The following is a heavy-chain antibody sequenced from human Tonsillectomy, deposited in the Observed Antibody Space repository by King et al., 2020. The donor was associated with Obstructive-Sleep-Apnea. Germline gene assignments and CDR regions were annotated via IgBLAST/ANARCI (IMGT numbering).Heavy chain of an antibody. D-gene: IGHD3-22*01. CDR1: GFTFSSYS. CDR2: ISSSSSTI. CDR3: ARGDDSSGYYTFYY. Sequence: VQLVESGGGLVQPGGSLRLSCAASGFTFSSYSMNWVRQAPGKGLEWVSYISSSSSTIYYADSVKGRFTISRDNAKNSLYLQMNSLRAEDTAVYYWARGDDSSGYYTFYYWGQGTLVTVSS. V-gene: IGHV3-48*01. J-gene: IGHJ4*02.